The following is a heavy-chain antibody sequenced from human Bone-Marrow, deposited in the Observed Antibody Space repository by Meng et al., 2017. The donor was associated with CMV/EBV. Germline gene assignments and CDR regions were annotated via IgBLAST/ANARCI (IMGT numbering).Heavy chain of an antibody. D-gene: IGHD3-3*01. V-gene: IGHV4-34*01. J-gene: IGHJ4*02. CDR1: GGSFSGYY. CDR2: INHSGST. CDR3: ARQWDYDFWSGYYTQRGYFDY. Sequence: SETLSLTCAVYGGSFSGYYWSWIRQPPGKGLEWIGEINHSGSTNYNPSLKSRVTISVDTSKNQFSLKLSSVTAADTDVYYCARQWDYDFWSGYYTQRGYFDYWGQGTLVTVSS.